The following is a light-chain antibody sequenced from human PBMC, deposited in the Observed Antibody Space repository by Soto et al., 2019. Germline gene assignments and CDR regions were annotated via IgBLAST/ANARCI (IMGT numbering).Light chain of an antibody. Sequence: EIVMTQSPATLSVSPGERATLSCRASQSVSSTFAWYQQKPGQAPRLLIHGATTRATGIPARFSGSGSGTEFTLTISSLQSEDFAVYYCQQYNNWPRTFGQGTKVDIK. CDR1: QSVSST. CDR3: QQYNNWPRT. V-gene: IGKV3-15*01. J-gene: IGKJ1*01. CDR2: GAT.